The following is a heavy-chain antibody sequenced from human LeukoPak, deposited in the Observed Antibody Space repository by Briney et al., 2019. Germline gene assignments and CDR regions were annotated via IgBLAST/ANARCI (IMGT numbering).Heavy chain of an antibody. V-gene: IGHV1-69*01. D-gene: IGHD3-22*01. CDR3: ARAQRSYYYDSSGYHFDY. Sequence: GSSVKVSCKASGGTFSSYAISWVRQAPGQGLEWMGGIIPIFGTANYAQKFQGRVTITADESTSTAYMELSSLRSEDTAVYYCARAQRSYYYDSSGYHFDYWGQGTLVTVSS. CDR1: GGTFSSYA. J-gene: IGHJ4*02. CDR2: IIPIFGTA.